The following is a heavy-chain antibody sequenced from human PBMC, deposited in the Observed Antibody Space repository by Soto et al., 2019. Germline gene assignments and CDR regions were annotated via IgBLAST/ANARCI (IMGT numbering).Heavy chain of an antibody. Sequence: QVQLVQSGAEVKKPGSSVKVSCKASGGTFSSYAISWVRQAPGQGLEWMGGIIPIPGTANSAKKLQGRVTITADESTSTAYMELSSLRSEDTAVYYCARSQGSSTSLEIYYYYYYGMDVWGQGTTVTVSS. CDR1: GGTFSSYA. CDR2: IIPIPGTA. D-gene: IGHD2-2*01. J-gene: IGHJ6*02. CDR3: ARSQGSSTSLEIYYYYYYGMDV. V-gene: IGHV1-69*01.